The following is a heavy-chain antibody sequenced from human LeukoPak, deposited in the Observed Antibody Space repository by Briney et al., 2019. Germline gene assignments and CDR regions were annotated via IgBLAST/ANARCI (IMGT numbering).Heavy chain of an antibody. CDR1: GGSVSSSSYY. CDR3: ARVLNDFWSGYWIDY. Sequence: SETLSLTCTISGGSVSSSSYYWGWIRHPPGKRLEWIGDIYYNGNTYYNASLKSRVSISVDKSNNQFSLKLTSVTAADTAVYYCARVLNDFWSGYWIDYWGQGTLVTVSS. V-gene: IGHV4-39*01. CDR2: IYYNGNT. J-gene: IGHJ4*02. D-gene: IGHD3-3*01.